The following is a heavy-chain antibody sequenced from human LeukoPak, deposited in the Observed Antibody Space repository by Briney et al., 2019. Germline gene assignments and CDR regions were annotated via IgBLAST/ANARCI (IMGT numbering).Heavy chain of an antibody. CDR2: IYYSGST. V-gene: IGHV4-59*01. Sequence: SETLSLTCTVSGGSISSYYWSWIRQPPGKGLEWIGYIYYSGSTNYNPSLKSRVTISVDTSKNQFSLKLSSVTAADTAVYYCARMRGYFDYWGQGTLVTVSS. D-gene: IGHD3-10*01. CDR1: GGSISSYY. J-gene: IGHJ4*02. CDR3: ARMRGYFDY.